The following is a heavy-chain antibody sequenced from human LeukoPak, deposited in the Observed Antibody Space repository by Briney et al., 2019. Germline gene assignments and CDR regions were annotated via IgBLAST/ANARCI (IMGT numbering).Heavy chain of an antibody. D-gene: IGHD1-26*01. CDR3: ASQVKWELLQNWFDP. J-gene: IGHJ5*02. CDR1: RGSISTYY. Sequence: SETLSLTCTVSRGSISTYYWNWIRLPPGKGLEWIGYIYYTGTTDYNPSLKSRVTMSVDTSKNQFSLKLSSVTAADTAVYYCASQVKWELLQNWFDPWGQGTLVTVSS. CDR2: IYYTGTT. V-gene: IGHV4-59*08.